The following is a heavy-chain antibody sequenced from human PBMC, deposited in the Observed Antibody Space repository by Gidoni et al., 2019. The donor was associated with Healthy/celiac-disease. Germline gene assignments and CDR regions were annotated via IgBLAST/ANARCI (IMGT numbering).Heavy chain of an antibody. CDR3: ARSVTMIVVQN. J-gene: IGHJ4*02. D-gene: IGHD3-22*01. CDR2: ISSSSSYT. CDR1: GFTFSAYY. V-gene: IGHV3-11*05. Sequence: QVQLVESGGGLVNPGGSLSLSCAASGFTFSAYYRSWVRQAPGKGLEWVSYISSSSSYTNYADSVKGRFTISRDNAKNSLYLQMNSLRAEDTAVYYCARSVTMIVVQNWGQGTLVTVSS.